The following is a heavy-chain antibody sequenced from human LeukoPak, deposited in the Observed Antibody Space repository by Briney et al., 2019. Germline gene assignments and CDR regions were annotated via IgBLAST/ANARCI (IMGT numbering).Heavy chain of an antibody. CDR3: VRGSYGAYDY. D-gene: IGHD4-17*01. V-gene: IGHV3-21*01. CDR2: ISGSSSYI. Sequence: GGSLRLSCAASGFTFTTYSMDWVRQAPGKGLEWVSSISGSSSYIYYADAVHGRFTVSRDNAKYSLYLQMNSLRAEDTAVYYCVRGSYGAYDYWGQGSLVTVSS. J-gene: IGHJ4*02. CDR1: GFTFTTYS.